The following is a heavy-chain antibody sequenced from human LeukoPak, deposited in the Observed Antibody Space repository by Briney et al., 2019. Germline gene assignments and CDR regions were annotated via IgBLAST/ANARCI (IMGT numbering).Heavy chain of an antibody. CDR3: ATPIFGVAPDV. V-gene: IGHV4-38-2*01. CDR2: IYHSGST. Sequence: SETLSLTCAVSGYSISSGYYWGWIRQPPGKGLEWIGGIYHSGSTYYNPSLKSRVTISVDTSKNQFSLKLSSVTAADTAVYYCATPIFGVAPDVWGKGTTVTVSS. D-gene: IGHD3-3*01. CDR1: GYSISSGYY. J-gene: IGHJ6*04.